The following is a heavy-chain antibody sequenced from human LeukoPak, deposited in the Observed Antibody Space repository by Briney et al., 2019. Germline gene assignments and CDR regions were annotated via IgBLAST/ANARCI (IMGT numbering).Heavy chain of an antibody. CDR1: GFTVSSNY. CDR2: IYSGGST. V-gene: IGHV3-66*01. J-gene: IGHJ4*02. CDR3: AKELPRYYYDSSGYSH. Sequence: PGGSLRLSCAASGFTVSSNYMSWVRQAPGKGLEWVSVIYSGGSTYYADSVKGRFTISRDNSKNTLYLQMNSLRAEDTAVYYCAKELPRYYYDSSGYSHWGQGTLVTVSS. D-gene: IGHD3-22*01.